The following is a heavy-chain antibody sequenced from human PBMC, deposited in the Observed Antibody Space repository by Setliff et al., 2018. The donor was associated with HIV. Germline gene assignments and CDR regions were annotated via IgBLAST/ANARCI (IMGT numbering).Heavy chain of an antibody. CDR3: ARDLGGPRNFDN. CDR2: INHSGST. J-gene: IGHJ4*02. D-gene: IGHD2-15*01. Sequence: SETLSLTCAVYGGSFSGYYWSWIRQPPGKGLEWIGEINHSGSTNYNPSLKSRLTISIDTSKNQFSMKLRSVTAADTAVYYCARDLGGPRNFDNWGQGTLVTVSS. CDR1: GGSFSGYY. V-gene: IGHV4-34*01.